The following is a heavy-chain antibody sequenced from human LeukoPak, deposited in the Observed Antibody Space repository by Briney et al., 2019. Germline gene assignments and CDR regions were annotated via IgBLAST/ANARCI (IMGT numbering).Heavy chain of an antibody. CDR3: AREPEPNSSGYYPMGNDAFDI. D-gene: IGHD3-22*01. Sequence: PSETLSLTCTVSGGSISSGGYYWSWIRQHPGKGLEWIGYIYYSGSTYYNPSLKSRVTISVDTSKNQFSLKLSSVTAADTAVYYCAREPEPNSSGYYPMGNDAFDIWGQGTMVTVSS. CDR1: GGSISSGGYY. CDR2: IYYSGST. V-gene: IGHV4-31*03. J-gene: IGHJ3*02.